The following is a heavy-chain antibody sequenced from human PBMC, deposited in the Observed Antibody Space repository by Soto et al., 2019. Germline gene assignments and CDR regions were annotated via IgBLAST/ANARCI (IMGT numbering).Heavy chain of an antibody. D-gene: IGHD3-10*01. Sequence: GALVKVACKAFGYTFTSYGVSWVRQAPGQGLEWMGWISAYNGNTNYAQKLQGRVTITADETTSTAYMELSSLRSEDTAVYYCASPYYYGSRSYHLPFYYYVMDVWGQGTTVTVSS. CDR2: ISAYNGNT. CDR1: GYTFTSYG. J-gene: IGHJ6*02. V-gene: IGHV1-18*01. CDR3: ASPYYYGSRSYHLPFYYYVMDV.